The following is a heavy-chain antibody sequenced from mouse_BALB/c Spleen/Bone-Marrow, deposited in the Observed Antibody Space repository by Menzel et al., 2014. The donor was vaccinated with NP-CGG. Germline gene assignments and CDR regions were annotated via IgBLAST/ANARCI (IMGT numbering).Heavy chain of an antibody. CDR3: ARQGIYYGKTYYAMDY. CDR1: GFTFSSYI. V-gene: IGHV5-12-2*01. Sequence: EAQLAESGGGLVQPGGSLKISCAASGFTFSSYIMPWVRQTPEKRLEWVAYISNGGGSTYYPDTVKGRFTIARDNAKNTLYLQMISLKSEDTAMYYCARQGIYYGKTYYAMDYWGQGTSVTVSS. J-gene: IGHJ4*01. CDR2: ISNGGGST. D-gene: IGHD2-1*01.